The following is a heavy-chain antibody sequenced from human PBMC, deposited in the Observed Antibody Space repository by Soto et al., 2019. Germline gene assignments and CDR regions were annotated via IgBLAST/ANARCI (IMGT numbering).Heavy chain of an antibody. CDR1: GFTFSDSG. J-gene: IGHJ4*02. Sequence: EVQLVESGGGLVQPGGSLKLSCAASGFTFSDSGVHWVRQASRKGLEWVGRIRSKANSYATVYAASVQGRFTISSDDSKNTAYLQMNSLKTEDTAVYYCTRTRGGSEYWGQGTLVTVSS. CDR3: TRTRGGSEY. V-gene: IGHV3-73*02. CDR2: IRSKANSYAT. D-gene: IGHD1-26*01.